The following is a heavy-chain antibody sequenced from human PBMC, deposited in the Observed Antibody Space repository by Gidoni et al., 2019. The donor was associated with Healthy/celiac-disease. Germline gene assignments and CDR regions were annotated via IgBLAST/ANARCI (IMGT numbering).Heavy chain of an antibody. CDR3: ASSVAMVFSGSDWFDP. CDR2: MNPNSGNT. V-gene: IGHV1-8*01. Sequence: QVQLVQSGAEVTKPGASVKVSCKASGYTFTSYDINWVRQATGQGLEWMGWMNPNSGNTGYAQKFQGRVTMTRNTSISTAYMELSSLRSEDTAVYYCASSVAMVFSGSDWFDPWGQGTLVTVSS. D-gene: IGHD5-18*01. CDR1: GYTFTSYD. J-gene: IGHJ5*02.